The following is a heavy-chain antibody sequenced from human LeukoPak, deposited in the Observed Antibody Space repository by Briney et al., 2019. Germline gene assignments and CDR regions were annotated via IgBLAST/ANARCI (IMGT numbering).Heavy chain of an antibody. V-gene: IGHV1-69*13. J-gene: IGHJ4*02. CDR3: ARWAGTSGVFFHPPFDY. D-gene: IGHD5/OR15-5a*01. CDR1: GSTFSKYA. Sequence: SVKVSCKASGSTFSKYAISWVRQAPGQGLEWMGQITPIFGPARYAQKFQGRVTITADESTNTAYMDLGSLRSEDTAVYYCARWAGTSGVFFHPPFDYWGQGTLVTVSS. CDR2: ITPIFGPA.